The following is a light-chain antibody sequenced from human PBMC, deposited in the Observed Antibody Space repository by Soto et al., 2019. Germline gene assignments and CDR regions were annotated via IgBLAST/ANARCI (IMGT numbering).Light chain of an antibody. J-gene: IGLJ3*02. V-gene: IGLV2-8*01. CDR1: SSDVGAYNY. CDR3: SSYAGSNNPWV. Sequence: ALTQPPSASGSPGQSVTISCTGTSSDVGAYNYVCWYQQHPGKAPKLIISEVTKRPSGVPDRFSGSKSGNTASLTVTGLQAEDEADYYCSSYAGSNNPWVFGGGTKLTVL. CDR2: EVT.